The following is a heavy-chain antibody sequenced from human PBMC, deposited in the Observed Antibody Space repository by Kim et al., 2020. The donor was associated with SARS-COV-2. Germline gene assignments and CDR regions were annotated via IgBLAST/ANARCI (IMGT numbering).Heavy chain of an antibody. Sequence: SETLSLTCTVSGGSISSYYWSWIRQPPGKGLEWIGYIYYSGSTNYNPSLKSRVTISVDTSKNQFSLKLSSVTAADTAVYYCARGIVVVVPAAIYNYYYGMDVWGQGTTGTVSS. CDR1: GGSISSYY. J-gene: IGHJ6*02. CDR2: IYYSGST. D-gene: IGHD2-2*01. CDR3: ARGIVVVVPAAIYNYYYGMDV. V-gene: IGHV4-59*13.